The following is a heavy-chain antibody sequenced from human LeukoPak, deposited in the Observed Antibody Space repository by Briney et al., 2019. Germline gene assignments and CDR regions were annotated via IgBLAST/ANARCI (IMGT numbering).Heavy chain of an antibody. CDR3: ARGAATPLVPRMNYGMDV. CDR1: GGTFSSYT. D-gene: IGHD2-15*01. CDR2: IIPILGIA. V-gene: IGHV1-69*02. Sequence: APGKVSCKASGGTFSSYTISWGRQAPGQGAEGMGRIIPILGIANYAQKFQGRVTITADKSTSTAYMELSSLRSEDTAVYYCARGAATPLVPRMNYGMDVWGQGTTVTVSS. J-gene: IGHJ6*02.